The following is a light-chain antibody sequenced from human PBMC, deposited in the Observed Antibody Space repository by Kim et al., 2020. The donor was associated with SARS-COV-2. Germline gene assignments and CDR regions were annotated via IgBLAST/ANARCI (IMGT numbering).Light chain of an antibody. CDR2: EDR. CDR3: YSKDRSGNHGV. V-gene: IGLV3-10*03. Sequence: AGQTARVSCSGDAVPKKYDYWCQQKSGQAPVLVIYEDRNRHSGIRERVCGSSSGTMDTATMSGAQVEDEDEYDCYSKDRSGNHGVFGGGTKLTVL. CDR1: AVPKKY. J-gene: IGLJ3*02.